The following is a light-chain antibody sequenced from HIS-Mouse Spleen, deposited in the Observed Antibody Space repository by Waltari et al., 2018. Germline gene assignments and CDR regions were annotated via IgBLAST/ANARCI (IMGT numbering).Light chain of an antibody. V-gene: IGLV1-47*01. J-gene: IGLJ3*02. CDR1: ISHIGSTY. CDR3: AAWDDSLSGWV. Sequence: QSVLTQPPSASGTPGQRVTISCSGSISHIGSTYVYCYQQLPGPAPKLLIYRNNQRPSGVPDRFSGSKSGTSASLAISGLRSEDEADYYCAAWDDSLSGWVFGGGTKLTVL. CDR2: RNN.